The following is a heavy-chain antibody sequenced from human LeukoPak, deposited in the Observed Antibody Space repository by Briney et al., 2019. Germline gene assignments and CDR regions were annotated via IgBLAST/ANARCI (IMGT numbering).Heavy chain of an antibody. CDR3: ARFVSSGPL. CDR2: IISSGRST. D-gene: IGHD3-22*01. V-gene: IGHV3-64*01. J-gene: IGHJ3*01. CDR1: GFTFSSYD. Sequence: GGSLRLSCAASGFTFSSYDMHWVRQAPGKGLEYVSAIISSGRSTYYANSVKGRFTISRDNSKNTLYLQMGSLRPEDMAVYYCARFVSSGPLWGQGTMVTVSS.